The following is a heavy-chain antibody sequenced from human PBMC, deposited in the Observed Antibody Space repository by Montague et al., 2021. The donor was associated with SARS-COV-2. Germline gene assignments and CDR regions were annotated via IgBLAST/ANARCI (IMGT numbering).Heavy chain of an antibody. V-gene: IGHV4-61*08. D-gene: IGHD2/OR15-2a*01. CDR3: ARKYPGFTLDY. CDR2: IYYSGST. Sequence: SETLSLTCTVSGGSISSGDYYWSWIRQHPGKGLEWIGYIYYSGSTNYSPSLKSRVTISVDTSKNQFSLKLSSVTAADTAVYYCARKYPGFTLDYWGQGTLVTVSS. CDR1: GGSISSGDYY. J-gene: IGHJ4*02.